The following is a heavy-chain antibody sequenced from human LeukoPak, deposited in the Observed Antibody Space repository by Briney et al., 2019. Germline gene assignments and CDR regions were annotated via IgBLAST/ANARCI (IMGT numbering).Heavy chain of an antibody. CDR3: AKDGTGGYYYLDY. CDR1: GFTFSSHG. V-gene: IGHV3-30*18. D-gene: IGHD3-22*01. CDR2: ILYHGSNE. J-gene: IGHJ4*02. Sequence: GGSLRLSCAASGFTFSSHGMHWVRQAPGMGLEWVALILYHGSNEYYADSVQGRFTISRDSSRNTLYLQMNSLRAEDTAVYYCAKDGTGGYYYLDYWGQGTLVTVSS.